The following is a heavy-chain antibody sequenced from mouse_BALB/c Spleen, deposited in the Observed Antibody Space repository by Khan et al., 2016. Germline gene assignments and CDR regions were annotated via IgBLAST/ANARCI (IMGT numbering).Heavy chain of an antibody. CDR3: ARRNGNRGGAMDY. CDR1: GYSITSDYA. J-gene: IGHJ4*01. D-gene: IGHD2-1*01. V-gene: IGHV3-2*02. CDR2: ISYSGST. Sequence: QLQESGPGLVKPSQSLSLTCTVTGYSITSDYAWNWIRQFPGNKLEWMGYISYSGSTSYNPSLKSRISITRDTSKNQFFLQLNSVTTEDTATYYCARRNGNRGGAMDYWGQGTSVTVSS.